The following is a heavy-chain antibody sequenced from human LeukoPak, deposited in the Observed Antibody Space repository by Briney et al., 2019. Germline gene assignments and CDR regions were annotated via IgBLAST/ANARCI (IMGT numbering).Heavy chain of an antibody. CDR1: GGSISSYY. CDR3: ARSVDTAMVFLDY. V-gene: IGHV4-59*01. Sequence: PSETLSLTCTVSGGSISSYYWSWIRQPPGKGLEWIGYIYYSGSTYYNPSLKSRVTISVDTSKNQFSLKLSSVTAADTAVYYCARSVDTAMVFLDYWGQGTLVTVSS. J-gene: IGHJ4*02. CDR2: IYYSGST. D-gene: IGHD5-18*01.